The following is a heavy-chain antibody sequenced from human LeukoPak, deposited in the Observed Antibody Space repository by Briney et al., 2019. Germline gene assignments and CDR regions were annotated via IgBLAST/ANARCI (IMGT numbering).Heavy chain of an antibody. CDR3: ARGIISYGPAFDY. J-gene: IGHJ4*02. V-gene: IGHV4-30-2*01. Sequence: SETLSLTCAVSGGSISSGGYSWSWIRQPPGKGLEWIGYIYHSGSTYYNPSLKSRVTISVDRSKNQFSLKLSSATAADTAVYYCARGIISYGPAFDYWGQGTLVTVSS. CDR1: GGSISSGGYS. CDR2: IYHSGST. D-gene: IGHD5-18*01.